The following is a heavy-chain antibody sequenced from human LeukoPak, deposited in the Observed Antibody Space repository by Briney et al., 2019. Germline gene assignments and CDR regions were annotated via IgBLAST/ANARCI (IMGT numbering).Heavy chain of an antibody. CDR2: IKRDGSEK. V-gene: IGHV3-7*01. J-gene: IGHJ4*02. D-gene: IGHD1-20*01. Sequence: GGSLRLSCAASGFPFSSYWMTWVRQAPGKGLESVANIKRDGSEKYYVDSVKGRFTISRDNAKNSLHLQMNSLRAEDTAVYYCARGNWNDRGYWGQGTLVTVSS. CDR1: GFPFSSYW. CDR3: ARGNWNDRGY.